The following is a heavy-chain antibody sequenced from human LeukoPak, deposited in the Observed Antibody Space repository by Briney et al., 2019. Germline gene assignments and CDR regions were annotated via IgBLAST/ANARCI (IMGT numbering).Heavy chain of an antibody. CDR3: ARGGEYSPYYYDSSGYPYYFDY. CDR2: INHSGST. J-gene: IGHJ4*02. D-gene: IGHD3-22*01. CDR1: GGSFSGYY. V-gene: IGHV4-34*01. Sequence: SETLSLTCAVYGGSFSGYYWSWIRQPPGKGLEWIGEINHSGSTNYNPSLKSRVTISVDTSKNQFSLKLSSVTAADTAVYYCARGGEYSPYYYDSSGYPYYFDYWGQGTLVTVSS.